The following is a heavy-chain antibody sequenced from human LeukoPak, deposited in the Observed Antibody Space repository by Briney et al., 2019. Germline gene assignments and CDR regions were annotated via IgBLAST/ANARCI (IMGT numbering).Heavy chain of an antibody. V-gene: IGHV1-69*05. CDR1: GGTFSSYA. D-gene: IGHD1-14*01. CDR2: IIPIFGTA. Sequence: SVKVSCKASGGTFSSYAISWVRQAPGQGLEWMGGIIPIFGTANYAQKFQGRVTITTDESTSTAYMELSSLRSEDTAVYYCARAPDRDDRLDYWGQGTLATVSS. J-gene: IGHJ4*02. CDR3: ARAPDRDDRLDY.